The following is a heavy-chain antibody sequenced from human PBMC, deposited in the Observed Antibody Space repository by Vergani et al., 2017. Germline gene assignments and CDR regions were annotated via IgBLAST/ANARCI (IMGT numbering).Heavy chain of an antibody. V-gene: IGHV3-30-3*01. CDR3: ARAPVGGAAFDI. CDR2: ISYDGSNK. CDR1: GFTFSSYA. Sequence: QVQLVESGGGVVQPGRSLRLSCAASGFTFSSYAMHWVRQAPGKGLEWVAVISYDGSNKYYADSVKGRFTISRDNSKNTLYLQMNSLRAEDTAVYYCARAPVGGAAFDIWGQG. D-gene: IGHD2-15*01. J-gene: IGHJ3*02.